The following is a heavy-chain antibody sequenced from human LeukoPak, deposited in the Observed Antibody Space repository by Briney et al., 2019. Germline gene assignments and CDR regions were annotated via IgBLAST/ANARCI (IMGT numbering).Heavy chain of an antibody. CDR2: IYSGGST. CDR3: ARDYYGSGSLNWFDP. CDR1: GFTVSSNY. Sequence: PGGSLRLSCAASGFTVSSNYMSWVRQAPGKGLEWVSVIYSGGSTYYADSVKGRFTISRDNSKNTLYLQMNSLRAEDTAVYYCARDYYGSGSLNWFDPWGQGTLVTVSS. J-gene: IGHJ5*02. V-gene: IGHV3-66*01. D-gene: IGHD3-10*01.